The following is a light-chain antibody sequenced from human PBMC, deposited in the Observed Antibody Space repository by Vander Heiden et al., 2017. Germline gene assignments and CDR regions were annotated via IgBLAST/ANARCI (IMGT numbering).Light chain of an antibody. V-gene: IGLV1-47*01. CDR1: SSNLGSNY. Sequence: QSVLTQPPSASGTPGQRVTISCSGSSSNLGSNYVYWYQQLPGTAPKLLSYRNNQRPSGVPDRFSGSKSGTSASLAISGLRSEDEADYYCAAWDDSLSGYVFGTGTKVTVL. CDR3: AAWDDSLSGYV. J-gene: IGLJ1*01. CDR2: RNN.